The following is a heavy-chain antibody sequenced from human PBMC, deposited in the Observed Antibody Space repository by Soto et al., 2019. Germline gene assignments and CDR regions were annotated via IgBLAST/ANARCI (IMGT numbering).Heavy chain of an antibody. CDR2: VNPNSGGP. CDR1: GYSFTAYY. J-gene: IGHJ3*02. V-gene: IGHV1-2*02. CDR3: ARSRTPIFGMVGPDAFDI. Sequence: ASVKVSCKASGYSFTAYYMHWVRQAPGQGLEWMGWVNPNSGGPNYSPKYQGRVTMTRDTSTSTAYMELLISDATAVYYCARSRTPIFGMVGPDAFDIWGQGTMVTVSS. D-gene: IGHD3-3*01.